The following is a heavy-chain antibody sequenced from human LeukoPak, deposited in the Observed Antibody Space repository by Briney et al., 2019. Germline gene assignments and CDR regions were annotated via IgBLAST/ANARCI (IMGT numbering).Heavy chain of an antibody. CDR2: IYYSETT. J-gene: IGHJ6*03. V-gene: IGHV4-39*01. D-gene: IGHD3-10*01. CDR3: VRQISDYYYYYIDV. Sequence: SETLSLTCTVSGGSISSSHYYWGWIRQTPGKGLEWIGTIYYSETTYYNPSLESRATISEDTSKNQFSLTLRSVTAADTAVYYCVRQISDYYYYYIDVWGKGTTVTVSS. CDR1: GGSISSSHYY.